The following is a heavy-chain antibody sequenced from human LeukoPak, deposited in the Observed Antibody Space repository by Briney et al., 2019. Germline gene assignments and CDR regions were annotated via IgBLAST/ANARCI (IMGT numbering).Heavy chain of an antibody. Sequence: GGSLRLSCAASGFTFDDYTMHWVRQAPGKGLEWVSLISWDGGSTYYADSVKGRFTISRDNSKNTLYLQMNSLRAEDTAVYYCARADKGSYSPLSYYYYGMDVWGQGTTVTVSS. J-gene: IGHJ6*02. V-gene: IGHV3-43*01. D-gene: IGHD1-26*01. CDR1: GFTFDDYT. CDR3: ARADKGSYSPLSYYYYGMDV. CDR2: ISWDGGST.